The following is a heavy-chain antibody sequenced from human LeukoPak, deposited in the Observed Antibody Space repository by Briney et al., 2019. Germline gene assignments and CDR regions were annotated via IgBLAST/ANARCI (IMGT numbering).Heavy chain of an antibody. D-gene: IGHD3-22*01. Sequence: SETLSLTCTVSGYSISSGYYWGWIRQPPGQGLEWIGTIYHSGNTYYNPSLASRVIILVDTSKNQFSLKLSSVTAADTAVYYCARGVSSGYFAPNMYNWFDPWGQGTLVTVSS. V-gene: IGHV4-38-2*02. J-gene: IGHJ5*02. CDR1: GYSISSGYY. CDR3: ARGVSSGYFAPNMYNWFDP. CDR2: IYHSGNT.